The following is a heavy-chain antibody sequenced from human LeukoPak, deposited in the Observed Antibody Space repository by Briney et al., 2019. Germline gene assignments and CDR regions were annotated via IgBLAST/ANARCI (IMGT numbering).Heavy chain of an antibody. CDR2: ISSSSSTI. V-gene: IGHV3-48*04. CDR3: ARGGLKWYYDSSGYSINDY. J-gene: IGHJ4*02. CDR1: GFTFSSYT. Sequence: GGSLRLSCVASGFTFSSYTMNWVRQAPGKGLEWASYISSSSSTIYYADSVKGRFTISRDNAENSLYLQMNSLRAEDTAVYYCARGGLKWYYDSSGYSINDYWGQGTLVTVSS. D-gene: IGHD3-22*01.